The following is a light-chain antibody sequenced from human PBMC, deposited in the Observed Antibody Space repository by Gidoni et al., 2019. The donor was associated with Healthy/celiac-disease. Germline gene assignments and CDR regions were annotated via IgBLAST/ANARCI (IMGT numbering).Light chain of an antibody. CDR3: QQRSNWPRVT. CDR1: QSVSSY. CDR2: DAS. J-gene: IGKJ2*01. Sequence: EIVLTQSPATLSLSPGERATLSCRASQSVSSYLAWYQQKPGQAPRLLIYDASHRATGIPASFIRRGSWTDFTLTISSLEPEDFAVYYCQQRSNWPRVTFGQXTKLEIK. V-gene: IGKV3-11*01.